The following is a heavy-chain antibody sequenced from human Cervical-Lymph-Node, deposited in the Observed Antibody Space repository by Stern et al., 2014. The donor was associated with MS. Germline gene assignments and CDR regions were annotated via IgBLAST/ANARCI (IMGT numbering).Heavy chain of an antibody. V-gene: IGHV4-31*03. CDR1: GGSISHGGYY. J-gene: IGHJ3*02. D-gene: IGHD4-11*01. CDR3: AVPTVADDAFDI. CDR2: MYFTGST. Sequence: QVQLVQSGPGLVKPSQTLSVTCTVSGGSISHGGYYWTWIRQHPGKGLEWIGSMYFTGSTFYNPSLKSRVTISADTSKNQFSLRLNSVTAADTAVYYCAVPTVADDAFDIWGHGTMVTVSS.